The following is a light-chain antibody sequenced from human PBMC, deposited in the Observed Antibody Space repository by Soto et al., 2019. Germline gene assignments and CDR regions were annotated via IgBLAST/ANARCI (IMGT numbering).Light chain of an antibody. V-gene: IGKV3-15*01. CDR3: QQYYNWPPIT. J-gene: IGKJ5*01. CDR2: GAS. Sequence: EILMTQSPATLSVSPGERVTLSCRASQSVSSKLAWYQQKPGQAPRLLIYGASTRATGIPARFSGSGSGTEFTLTISSLQSEDFAVYYCQQYYNWPPITFGQGTRLEIK. CDR1: QSVSSK.